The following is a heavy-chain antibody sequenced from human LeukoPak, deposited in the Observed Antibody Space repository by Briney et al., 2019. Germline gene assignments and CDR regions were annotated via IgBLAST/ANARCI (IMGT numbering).Heavy chain of an antibody. V-gene: IGHV4-30-2*01. Sequence: SETLSLTCTVSGGSISSGGYYWSWIRQPPGKALEWIGYIYHSGSTYYNPSLKSRVTISVDRSKNQFSLKLSSVTAADTAVYYCARADSSGKDDAFDIWGQGTMVTVSS. CDR2: IYHSGST. CDR3: ARADSSGKDDAFDI. D-gene: IGHD3-22*01. CDR1: GGSISSGGYY. J-gene: IGHJ3*02.